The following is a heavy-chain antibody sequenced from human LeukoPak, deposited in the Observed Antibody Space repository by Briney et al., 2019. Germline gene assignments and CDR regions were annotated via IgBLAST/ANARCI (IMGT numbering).Heavy chain of an antibody. CDR3: ARDESPSSSGSYFDAFDI. V-gene: IGHV3-7*01. J-gene: IGHJ3*02. D-gene: IGHD3-10*01. Sequence: PGGSLRLSCAASGFTFSNYWMTWVRQAPGKGLEWVANIAQGGSEKSYVDSVKGRFTISRDNAKNSVYLQMNSLRAEDTALYYCARDESPSSSGSYFDAFDIWGQGTMVTVSS. CDR2: IAQGGSEK. CDR1: GFTFSNYW.